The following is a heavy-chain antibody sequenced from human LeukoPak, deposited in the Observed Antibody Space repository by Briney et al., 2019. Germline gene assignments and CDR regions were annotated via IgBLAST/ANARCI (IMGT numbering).Heavy chain of an antibody. CDR1: GGSFSGYY. Sequence: SETLSLTCAVYGGSFSGYYWSWIRQPPGKGLEWIGEINYSGSTNYNPSLKSRVTISVDTSKNQFSLKLSSVTAADTAVYYCARDYYDSSGFYSRVYGMDVWGQGTTVTVSS. D-gene: IGHD3-22*01. V-gene: IGHV4-34*01. CDR2: INYSGST. CDR3: ARDYYDSSGFYSRVYGMDV. J-gene: IGHJ6*02.